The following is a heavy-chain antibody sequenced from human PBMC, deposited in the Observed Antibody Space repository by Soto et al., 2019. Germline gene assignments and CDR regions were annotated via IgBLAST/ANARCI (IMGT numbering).Heavy chain of an antibody. J-gene: IGHJ6*03. V-gene: IGHV4-59*08. D-gene: IGHD2-15*01. CDR3: ARLGGYCSGGSCYGYYYYHMDV. Sequence: SETLSLTCTVSGGSISSYYWSWIRQPPGKGLEWIGYIYYSGSTNYNPSLKSRVTISVDTSKNQFSLKLSSVTAADTAVYYCARLGGYCSGGSCYGYYYYHMDVWGKGTTVT. CDR2: IYYSGST. CDR1: GGSISSYY.